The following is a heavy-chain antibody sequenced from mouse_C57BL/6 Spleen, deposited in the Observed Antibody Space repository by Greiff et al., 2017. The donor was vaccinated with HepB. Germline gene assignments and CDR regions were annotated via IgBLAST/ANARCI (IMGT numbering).Heavy chain of an antibody. CDR1: GYTFTEYT. CDR3: ARHEEGGYGNYVAWFAY. CDR2: FYPGSGSI. J-gene: IGHJ3*01. Sequence: VQLQQSGAELVKPGASVKLSCKASGYTFTEYTIHWVKQRSGQGLEWIGWFYPGSGSIKYNEKFKDKATLTAEKSSSTVYMELSRLTSEDSAVYFCARHEEGGYGNYVAWFAYWGQGTLVTVSA. V-gene: IGHV1-62-2*01. D-gene: IGHD2-1*01.